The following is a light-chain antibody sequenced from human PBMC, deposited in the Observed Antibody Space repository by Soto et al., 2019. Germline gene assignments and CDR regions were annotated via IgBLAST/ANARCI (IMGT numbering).Light chain of an antibody. Sequence: EIVLKQSPGTLSLSPGERATLSCRASQSVSSSYLAWYQQKPDQAPRLLIFGASSRATGIPDGFSGSGSGTDFTLTISRLEPEEFAVYYCQQYGSSPWTFGQGTKVEIK. J-gene: IGKJ1*01. CDR2: GAS. CDR3: QQYGSSPWT. CDR1: QSVSSSY. V-gene: IGKV3-20*01.